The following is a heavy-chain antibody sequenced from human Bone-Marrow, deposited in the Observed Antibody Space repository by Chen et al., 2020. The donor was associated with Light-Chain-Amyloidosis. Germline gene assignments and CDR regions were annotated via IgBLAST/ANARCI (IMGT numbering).Heavy chain of an antibody. D-gene: IGHD3-10*01. V-gene: IGHV3-23*04. CDR1: GFTFSSYA. CDR3: AKFLDRGSWYYYYGMDV. Sequence: EVQVVESGGGLVQPGGSLRLSCAASGFTFSSYAMSWVRQAPGKGLEWVSSISGRGGNTYYADSVKGRFTLYRDNSKNTLSLQMNSLRAEDTAVYYCAKFLDRGSWYYYYGMDVWGQGTTVTVSS. J-gene: IGHJ6*02. CDR2: ISGRGGNT.